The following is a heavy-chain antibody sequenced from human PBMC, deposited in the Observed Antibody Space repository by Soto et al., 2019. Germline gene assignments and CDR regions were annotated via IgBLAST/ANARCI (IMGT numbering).Heavy chain of an antibody. V-gene: IGHV1-69*12. CDR2: IIPMFDTP. CDR3: ARSGGLDRDFNY. D-gene: IGHD2-15*01. CDR1: GGTFSSDS. Sequence: QVQLVQSGAEVKKPGSSVKVSCKASGGTFSSDSFSWVRQAPGQGLEWMGGIIPMFDTPIYAQKFQDRVTITADESTSTAYMQRSSLRSGDTAVYYCARSGGLDRDFNYWGQGSLVTVYS. J-gene: IGHJ4*02.